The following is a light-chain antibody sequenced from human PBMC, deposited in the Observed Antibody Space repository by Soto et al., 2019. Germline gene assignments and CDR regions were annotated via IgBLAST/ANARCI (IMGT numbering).Light chain of an antibody. V-gene: IGKV3-20*01. CDR2: GAS. CDR3: QQSVASPRGVT. CDR1: QGVRSSD. Sequence: EIVLTQSPGTLSLSPGERATLSCRASQGVRSSDLAWYQQKPGQAPRLLIYGASSRATGIPDRFSASGSGTDFTLTISRLEPEDFAVYFCQQSVASPRGVTFGPGTKVEIK. J-gene: IGKJ3*01.